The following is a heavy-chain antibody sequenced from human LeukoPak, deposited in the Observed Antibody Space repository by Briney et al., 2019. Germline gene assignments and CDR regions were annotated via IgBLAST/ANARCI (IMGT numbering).Heavy chain of an antibody. CDR2: IYYSGST. J-gene: IGHJ5*02. V-gene: IGHV4-59*01. CDR3: AREGYYDSSFDP. Sequence: SETLSLTCTVSGGSISSYYWSWIRQPPGKGLEWIGYIYYSGSTNYNPSLKSRVTISVDTSKNQFSLKLSSVTAADAAVYYCAREGYYDSSFDPWGQGTLVTVSS. D-gene: IGHD3-22*01. CDR1: GGSISSYY.